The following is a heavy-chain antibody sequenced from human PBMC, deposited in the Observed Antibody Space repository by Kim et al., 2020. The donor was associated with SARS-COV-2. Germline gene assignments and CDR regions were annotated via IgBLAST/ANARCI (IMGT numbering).Heavy chain of an antibody. CDR3: ARDFGKDRVDSSGYFSYGPKPNYYYYGMDV. CDR2: IYYSGST. V-gene: IGHV4-31*03. CDR1: GGSISSGGYY. J-gene: IGHJ6*02. Sequence: SETLSLTCTVSGGSISSGGYYWSWIRQHPEKGLEWIGYIYYSGSTYYNPSLKSRVTISVDTSKNQFSLKLSSVTAADTAVYYCARDFGKDRVDSSGYFSYGPKPNYYYYGMDVWGQGTTVTVSS. D-gene: IGHD3-22*01.